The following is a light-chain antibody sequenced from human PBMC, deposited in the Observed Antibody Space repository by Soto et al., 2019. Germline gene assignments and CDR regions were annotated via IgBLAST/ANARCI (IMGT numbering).Light chain of an antibody. V-gene: IGLV2-14*01. CDR3: SSYTSSSWV. J-gene: IGLJ3*02. CDR2: EVS. CDR1: SSDVGGYNY. Sequence: QSALTQPASVSGSPGQSITISCTGTSSDVGGYNYVSWYQQNPGKAPKLMIYEVSTRPSGVSNRFSGSKSGNTASLTISGLQAEDEADYYCSSYTSSSWVFGGGTKLTVL.